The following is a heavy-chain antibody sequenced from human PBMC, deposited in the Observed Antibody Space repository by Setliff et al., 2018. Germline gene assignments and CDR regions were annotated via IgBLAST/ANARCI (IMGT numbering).Heavy chain of an antibody. CDR2: IKSKPDGGAA. CDR3: STAEGDSSSFYHNMDV. CDR1: GFTLSNAW. D-gene: IGHD6-6*01. J-gene: IGHJ6*02. V-gene: IGHV3-15*01. Sequence: PGGSLRLSCAASGFTLSNAWMIWVRQAPGKGLEWVGQIKSKPDGGAAEYASPVRGRFTISRDDSKSTLYLQMSSLKTEDTAVYYCSTAEGDSSSFYHNMDVWGQGSTVTVS.